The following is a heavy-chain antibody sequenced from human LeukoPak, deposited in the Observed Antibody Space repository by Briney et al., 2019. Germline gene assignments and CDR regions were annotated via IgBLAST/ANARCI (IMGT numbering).Heavy chain of an antibody. D-gene: IGHD6-19*01. CDR2: IYYSGST. CDR1: GGSISSSSYY. J-gene: IGHJ4*02. V-gene: IGHV4-39*01. Sequence: PSETLSLTCTVSGGSISSSSYYWGWIRQPPGKGREWIGSIYYSGSTYYNPSLKSRVTISVDTSKNQFSLKLSSVTAADTAVYYCARHHSSGWATFDYWGQGTLVTVSS. CDR3: ARHHSSGWATFDY.